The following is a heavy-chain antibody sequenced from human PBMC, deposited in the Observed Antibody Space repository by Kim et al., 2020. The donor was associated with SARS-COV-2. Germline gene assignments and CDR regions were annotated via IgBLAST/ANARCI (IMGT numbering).Heavy chain of an antibody. J-gene: IGHJ4*01. V-gene: IGHV3-23*01. Sequence: GGSLRLSCAASGFAFGDYAMSWVRRAPGKGLEWVSALSGSIPDAKYADSVRGRFTISRDNSKNTLFLQMDRLRVDDTAVDYCAKDLSYVRGRGYFDSWG. D-gene: IGHD3-10*02. CDR1: GFAFGDYA. CDR3: AKDLSYVRGRGYFDS. CDR2: LSGSIPDA.